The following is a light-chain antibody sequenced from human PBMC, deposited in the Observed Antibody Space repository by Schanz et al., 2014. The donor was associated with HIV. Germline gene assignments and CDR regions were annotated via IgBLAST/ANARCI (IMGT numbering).Light chain of an antibody. CDR2: LNNDGSH. CDR1: SGHSTFA. Sequence: QLVLTQSPSASASLGASVKLTCTLTSGHSTFAVAWHQQQPEKGPRYLMKLNNDGSHIKGDGIPDRFSGSSSGADRYLIISSLQSEDAADYYCQTWGTGVGVFGTGTKLTVL. V-gene: IGLV4-69*01. J-gene: IGLJ1*01. CDR3: QTWGTGVGV.